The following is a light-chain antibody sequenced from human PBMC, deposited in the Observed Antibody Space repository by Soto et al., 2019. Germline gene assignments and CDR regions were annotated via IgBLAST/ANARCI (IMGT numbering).Light chain of an antibody. CDR3: CSYAGSYKR. CDR1: SSDVGGYNY. V-gene: IGLV2-11*01. CDR2: DVS. Sequence: QSALTQPRSVSGSPGQSVTISCTGTSSDVGGYNYVSWYQQHPGKAPKLMIYDVSKRPSGVPDRFSGSKSGNTASLTISGLQAEHEADYYCCSYAGSYKRFGGGTKLTVL. J-gene: IGLJ2*01.